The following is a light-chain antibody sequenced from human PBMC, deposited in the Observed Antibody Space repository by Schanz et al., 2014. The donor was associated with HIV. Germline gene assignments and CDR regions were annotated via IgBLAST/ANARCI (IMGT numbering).Light chain of an antibody. CDR2: DVD. CDR3: SSFTRGTTPVI. Sequence: QSALTQPASVSGSPGQSITISCTGTSSDVGGYNYVSWYQQHPGKAPKLIIYDVDNRPSGVSSRFSASKSGNTASLTISGLQAEDEAVYYCSSFTRGTTPVIFGGGTKLTVL. CDR1: SSDVGGYNY. V-gene: IGLV2-14*03. J-gene: IGLJ2*01.